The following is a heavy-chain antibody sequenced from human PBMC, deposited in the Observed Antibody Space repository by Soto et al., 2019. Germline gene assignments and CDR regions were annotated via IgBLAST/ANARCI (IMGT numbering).Heavy chain of an antibody. CDR3: ARDVTSRSYYYWNPGGFDP. D-gene: IGHD3-22*01. V-gene: IGHV3-21*01. CDR2: IRTSSSYI. J-gene: IGHJ5*02. Sequence: EVQLVESGGGLVKPGGSLRLSCAASGFTFSTYSMNWVRQAPGKGLEWVASIRTSSSYIYYADSVKGRFTISRDNAKNSLYLQLNGLRDEDTDVYYCARDVTSRSYYYWNPGGFDPWGQGTLVTVSS. CDR1: GFTFSTYS.